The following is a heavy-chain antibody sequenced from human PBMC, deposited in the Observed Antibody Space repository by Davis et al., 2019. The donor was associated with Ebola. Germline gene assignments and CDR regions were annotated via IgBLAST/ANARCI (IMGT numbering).Heavy chain of an antibody. Sequence: LRLSCAISGDSVSSNSAAWNWITQSPSRGLEWLGRTYYRSKWYNDYAVSVKSRITINPDTSKNQFSLQLNSVTPEDTAVYYCARVLWGYNWFDPWGQETLVTVSS. CDR3: ARVLWGYNWFDP. V-gene: IGHV6-1*01. D-gene: IGHD3-16*01. CDR1: GDSVSSNSAA. CDR2: TYYRSKWYN. J-gene: IGHJ5*02.